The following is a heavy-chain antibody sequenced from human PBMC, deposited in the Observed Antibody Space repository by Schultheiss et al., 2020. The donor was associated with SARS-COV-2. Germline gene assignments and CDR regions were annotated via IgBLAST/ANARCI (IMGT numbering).Heavy chain of an antibody. D-gene: IGHD3-22*01. V-gene: IGHV4-31*03. J-gene: IGHJ5*02. Sequence: LRLSCTVSGGSISSGGYYWSWIRQHPGKGLEWIGYIYYSGSTNYNHSLKSRVTISVDTSKNQFSLKLSSVTAADTAVYYCARMAFDSSGYYPNWFDPWGQGTLVTVSS. CDR1: GGSISSGGYY. CDR2: IYYSGST. CDR3: ARMAFDSSGYYPNWFDP.